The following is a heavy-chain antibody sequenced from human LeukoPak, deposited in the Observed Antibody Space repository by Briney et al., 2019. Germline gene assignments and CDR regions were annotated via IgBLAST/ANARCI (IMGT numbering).Heavy chain of an antibody. CDR3: TKDLNWGFYGMAD. D-gene: IGHD7-27*01. Sequence: GGSLRLSCAASGFTFSSYGMCWVRQAPGKGLERVSAISGSGGSTYYADSVKGRFTISRDNSKNTLYLQMNSLRAEDTAVYYCTKDLNWGFYGMADWGQGTTVTVSS. J-gene: IGHJ6*02. CDR1: GFTFSSYG. V-gene: IGHV3-23*01. CDR2: ISGSGGST.